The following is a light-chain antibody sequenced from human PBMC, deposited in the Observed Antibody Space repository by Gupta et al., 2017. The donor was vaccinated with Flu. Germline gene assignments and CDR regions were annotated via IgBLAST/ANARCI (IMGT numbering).Light chain of an antibody. Sequence: QSVLTQPPSASGTPGQRVIISCSGSNSNIGSNTVTWYQQLPGTAPKLLIYTYNQRPSGVPDRFSASKSGTSASLAISGLQSDDEADYYCAAWDDSLNGWVFGGGTKLTVL. CDR2: TYN. J-gene: IGLJ3*02. V-gene: IGLV1-44*01. CDR1: NSNIGSNT. CDR3: AAWDDSLNGWV.